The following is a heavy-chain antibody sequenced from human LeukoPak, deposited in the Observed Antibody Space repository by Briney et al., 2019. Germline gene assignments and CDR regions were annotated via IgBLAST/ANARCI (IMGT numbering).Heavy chain of an antibody. CDR2: IKQDGSEK. V-gene: IGHV3-7*01. D-gene: IGHD1-26*01. Sequence: GGSLRLSCAASGFTFSSYWMSWVRQAPGKGLEWVANIKQDGSEKYYVDSVKGRFTISRDNAKNSLYLQMNSLRAEDTAVYYCARDRWEPSKIGGFDYWGQGTLVTVSS. CDR1: GFTFSSYW. J-gene: IGHJ4*02. CDR3: ARDRWEPSKIGGFDY.